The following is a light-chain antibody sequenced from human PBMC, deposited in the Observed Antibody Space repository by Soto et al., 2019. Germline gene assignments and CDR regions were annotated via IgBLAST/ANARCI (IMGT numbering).Light chain of an antibody. CDR3: SSYTSSSTPYV. J-gene: IGLJ1*01. CDR1: SSDVGGYNY. V-gene: IGLV2-14*01. Sequence: SALTQPASVYGSPGQSITISCTGTSSDVGGYNYVSWYQQHPGKAPKLMIYDVSNRPSGVSNRFSGSKSGNTASLTISGLQAEDEADYYCSSYTSSSTPYVFGTGTRSPS. CDR2: DVS.